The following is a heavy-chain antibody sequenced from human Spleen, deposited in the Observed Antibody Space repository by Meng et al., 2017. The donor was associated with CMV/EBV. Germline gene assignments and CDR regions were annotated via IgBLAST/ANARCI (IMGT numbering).Heavy chain of an antibody. CDR2: IYYSGST. J-gene: IGHJ6*02. Sequence: GSLRLACTVSGGSISSSYWSWIRQPPGKGPEWVGYIYYSGSTNYNPSLKGRVTIAVDTSKNQFSLRLTSVTAADTAVYYCARDRDPSALSLYYYYGLDVWGQGTTVTVSS. D-gene: IGHD6-6*01. CDR3: ARDRDPSALSLYYYYGLDV. CDR1: GGSISSSY. V-gene: IGHV4-59*12.